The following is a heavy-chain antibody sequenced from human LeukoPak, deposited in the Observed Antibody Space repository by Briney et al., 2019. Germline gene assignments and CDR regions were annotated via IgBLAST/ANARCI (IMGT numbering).Heavy chain of an antibody. CDR2: ISYDGSNK. V-gene: IGHV3-30*04. D-gene: IGHD3-22*01. Sequence: PGGSLRLSCAASGFAFSSYAVHWVRQAPGKGLEWVAVISYDGSNKYYADSVKGRFTISRDNSKNTLYLQMNSLRAEDTAVYYCAREGYYYDSSGYSYYYYGMDVWGQGTTVTVSS. CDR1: GFAFSSYA. J-gene: IGHJ6*02. CDR3: AREGYYYDSSGYSYYYYGMDV.